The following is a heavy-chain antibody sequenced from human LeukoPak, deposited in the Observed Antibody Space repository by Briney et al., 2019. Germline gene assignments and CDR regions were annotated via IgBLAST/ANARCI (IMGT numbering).Heavy chain of an antibody. CDR2: ISGDGGST. CDR3: AKDINYYDSSGYYFDY. J-gene: IGHJ4*02. V-gene: IGHV3-43*02. Sequence: GRSLRLSCAAYGFTFDDYAMHWVRQAPGKGMEWVSLISGDGGSTYYADSVKGRFTISRDNSKNSLYLQMNSLRTEDTALYYCAKDINYYDSSGYYFDYWGQGTLVTVSS. CDR1: GFTFDDYA. D-gene: IGHD3-22*01.